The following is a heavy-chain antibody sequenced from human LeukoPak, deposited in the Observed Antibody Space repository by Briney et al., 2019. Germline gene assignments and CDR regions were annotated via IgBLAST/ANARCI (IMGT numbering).Heavy chain of an antibody. CDR2: IIPIFGTA. V-gene: IGHV1-69*06. Sequence: SVKVSCKASGGTFSSYAISWVRQAPGQGLEWMGGIIPIFGTANYAQKFQGRVTITADKSTSTAYMELSSLSSVTAADTAVYYCARNVWQWSIDYWGQGTLVTVSS. D-gene: IGHD6-19*01. CDR1: GGTFSSYA. J-gene: IGHJ4*02. CDR3: ARNVWQWSIDY.